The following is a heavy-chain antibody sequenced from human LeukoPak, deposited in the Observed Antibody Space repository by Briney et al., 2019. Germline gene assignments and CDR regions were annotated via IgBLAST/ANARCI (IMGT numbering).Heavy chain of an antibody. CDR1: GFTFFSYT. CDR2: INHSGST. D-gene: IGHD5-12*01. V-gene: IGHV4-34*01. Sequence: GSLRLSCAASGFTFFSYTMNWVRQPPGKGLEWIGEINHSGSTNYNPSLKSRVTISVDTSKNQFSLKLSSVTAADTAVYYCASSGVSGSGYDYPLTDFDYWGQGTLVTVSS. J-gene: IGHJ4*02. CDR3: ASSGVSGSGYDYPLTDFDY.